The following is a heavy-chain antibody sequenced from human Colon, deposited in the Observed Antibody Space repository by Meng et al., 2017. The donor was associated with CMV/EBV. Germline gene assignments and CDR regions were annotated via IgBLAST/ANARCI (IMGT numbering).Heavy chain of an antibody. V-gene: IGHV3-15*01. CDR3: TTDPAGYGSGSYYVYYYYYGMDV. CDR1: GFTFSNAW. CDR2: IKSKTDGGTT. D-gene: IGHD3-10*01. J-gene: IGHJ6*02. Sequence: GESLKISCAASGFTFSNAWMSWVRQAPGKGLEWVGRIKSKTDGGTTDYAAPVKGRFTISRDDSKNTLYLQMNSLKTEDTAVYYCTTDPAGYGSGSYYVYYYYYGMDVWGQGTTVTVS.